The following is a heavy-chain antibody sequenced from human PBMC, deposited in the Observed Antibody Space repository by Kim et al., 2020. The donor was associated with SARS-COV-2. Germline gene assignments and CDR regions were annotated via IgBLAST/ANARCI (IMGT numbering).Heavy chain of an antibody. CDR3: VKAKYDGSGYYYAY. D-gene: IGHD3-22*01. J-gene: IGHJ4*02. V-gene: IGHV3-64D*09. Sequence: GGSLRLSCSASGFTFGTVAMHWVRQAPGKGLVYVSAISSDGGSTYYADSVKGRFTISRDNSKNTLYLQMSSLRPEDTAVYYCVKAKYDGSGYYYAYWGQGTLVTVSS. CDR1: GFTFGTVA. CDR2: ISSDGGST.